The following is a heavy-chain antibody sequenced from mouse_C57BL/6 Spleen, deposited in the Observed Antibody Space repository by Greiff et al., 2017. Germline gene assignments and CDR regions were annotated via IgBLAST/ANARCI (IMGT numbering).Heavy chain of an antibody. J-gene: IGHJ3*01. CDR3: TREANGNYVWCAY. D-gene: IGHD2-1*01. CDR1: GYTFTDYE. V-gene: IGHV1-15*01. CDR2: IDPETGGT. Sequence: QVQLQQSGAELVRPGASVTLSCKASGYTFTDYEMHWVKQTPVHGLEWIGAIDPETGGTAYNQKFTGKAILTADKTSSTAYMELRSLASEDSAVYYCTREANGNYVWCAYWGQGTLVTVSA.